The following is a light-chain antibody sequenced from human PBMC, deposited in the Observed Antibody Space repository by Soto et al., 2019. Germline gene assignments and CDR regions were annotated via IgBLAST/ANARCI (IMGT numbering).Light chain of an antibody. Sequence: DIQMTQSPSSLSASGGDRVTITCRASQGIGSDLNWYQQKPGKAPKRLIYAASSLQSGVPSRFSGSGSGTEFTRTISSLQPEDFATYYCLQCQTSPWTFGQGTKGESK. CDR2: AAS. V-gene: IGKV1-17*01. J-gene: IGKJ1*01. CDR1: QGIGSD. CDR3: LQCQTSPWT.